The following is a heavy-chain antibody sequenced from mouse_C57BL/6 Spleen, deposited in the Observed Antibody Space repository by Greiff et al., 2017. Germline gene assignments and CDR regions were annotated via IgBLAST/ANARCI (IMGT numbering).Heavy chain of an antibody. CDR3: AREEGYDYDDAMDD. CDR2: IYPRSGNT. V-gene: IGHV1-81*01. Sequence: VQLQQSGAELARPGASVKLSCKASGYTFTSYGISWVKQRTGQGLEWIGEIYPRSGNTYYNEKFKGKATLTADKSSSTAYMELRSLTSEDSAVYFCAREEGYDYDDAMDDWGQGTSVTVSS. CDR1: GYTFTSYG. J-gene: IGHJ4*01. D-gene: IGHD2-4*01.